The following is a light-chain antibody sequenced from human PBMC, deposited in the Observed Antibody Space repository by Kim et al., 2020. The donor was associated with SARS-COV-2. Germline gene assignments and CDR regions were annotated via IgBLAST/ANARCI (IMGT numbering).Light chain of an antibody. CDR1: ESVSSN. Sequence: PGERAKLSCRASESVSSNLAGYEQKTGKPHRRIIYGACTRASGMPARFSGSGSGTEYTLTISRLQYEDFAVDYCKQYNHWPPLTIGGGTKVDIK. CDR2: GAC. J-gene: IGKJ4*01. CDR3: KQYNHWPPLT. V-gene: IGKV3-15*01.